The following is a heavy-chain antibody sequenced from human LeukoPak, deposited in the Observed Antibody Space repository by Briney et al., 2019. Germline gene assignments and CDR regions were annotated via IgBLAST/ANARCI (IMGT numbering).Heavy chain of an antibody. Sequence: GGSLRLSCAVSGFTFINYAMVWVRQAPGKGLDWVSSISAGGGVTSNADSVKGRFTISRDNSKNTLYLQMNSLRAEDTAMYYCAKAARTTVTYSFDSWGQGTLVTVSS. CDR1: GFTFINYA. CDR3: AKAARTTVTYSFDS. D-gene: IGHD4-17*01. CDR2: ISAGGGVT. J-gene: IGHJ4*02. V-gene: IGHV3-23*01.